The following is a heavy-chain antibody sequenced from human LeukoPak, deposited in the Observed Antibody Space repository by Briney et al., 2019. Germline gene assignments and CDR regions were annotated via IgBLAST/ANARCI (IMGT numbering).Heavy chain of an antibody. J-gene: IGHJ4*02. CDR1: GYTLTELS. CDR3: ATDLVYCGGDCYLGY. V-gene: IGHV1-24*01. Sequence: ASVKVSCKVSGYTLTELSMHWVRQAPGKGLEWMGGFDPEDGETIYAQKFQGRVTMTEDTSTDTAYMELSSLRSEDTAVYYCATDLVYCGGDCYLGYWGQGTLVTVSS. CDR2: FDPEDGET. D-gene: IGHD2-21*02.